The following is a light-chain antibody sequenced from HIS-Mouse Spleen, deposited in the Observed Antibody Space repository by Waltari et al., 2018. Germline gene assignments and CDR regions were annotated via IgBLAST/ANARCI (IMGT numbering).Light chain of an antibody. V-gene: IGLV2-11*01. CDR3: CSYAGSYTLV. CDR2: DVS. Sequence: QSALTQPRSVSGSPGQSVPTSCSGTSSYIGGNNYVSGYQQHPGKAPKLMIYDVSKRPSGVPDRFSGSKSGNTASLTISGLQAEDEADYYCCSYAGSYTLVFGGGTKLTVL. J-gene: IGLJ2*01. CDR1: SSYIGGNNY.